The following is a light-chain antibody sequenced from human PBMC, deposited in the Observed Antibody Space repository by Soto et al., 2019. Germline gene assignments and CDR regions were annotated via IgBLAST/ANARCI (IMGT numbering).Light chain of an antibody. V-gene: IGKV1-39*01. CDR3: QRSYSTPPT. CDR2: AAS. J-gene: IGKJ4*01. CDR1: QSISSF. Sequence: DIQMTQSPSSLSASVGDRVTITCRASQSISSFLNWYQQKPGKAPKLLIYAASSLQSGVPSRFSGRGSGTDFTLTISSLQPEDFATYYCQRSYSTPPTFGGGTKVEIK.